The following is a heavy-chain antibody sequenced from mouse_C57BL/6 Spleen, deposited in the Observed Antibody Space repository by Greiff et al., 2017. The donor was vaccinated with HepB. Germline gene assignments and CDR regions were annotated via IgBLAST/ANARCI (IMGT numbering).Heavy chain of an antibody. D-gene: IGHD1-1*01. V-gene: IGHV7-3*01. CDR3: ARYVRHGRSYLRYFDV. J-gene: IGHJ1*03. Sequence: EVKVEESGGGLVQPGGSLSLSCAASGFTFTDYYMSWVRQPPGKALEWLGFIRNKANGYTTEYSASVKGRFTISSDNSQSILYLQMNALRAEDSATYYCARYVRHGRSYLRYFDVWGTGTTVTVSS. CDR1: GFTFTDYY. CDR2: IRNKANGYTT.